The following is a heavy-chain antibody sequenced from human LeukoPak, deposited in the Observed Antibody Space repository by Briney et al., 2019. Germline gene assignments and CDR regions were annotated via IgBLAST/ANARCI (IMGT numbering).Heavy chain of an antibody. Sequence: GGSLRLSCAASGFTFSSYDMSWVRQAPGKGLEWVSAISGSGGSTYYADSVKGRFTISRDNSKNTLYLQMNSLRAEDTAVYYCARASHVEGGDYVVDWGQGTLVTVSS. D-gene: IGHD4-17*01. CDR1: GFTFSSYD. J-gene: IGHJ4*02. V-gene: IGHV3-23*01. CDR2: ISGSGGST. CDR3: ARASHVEGGDYVVD.